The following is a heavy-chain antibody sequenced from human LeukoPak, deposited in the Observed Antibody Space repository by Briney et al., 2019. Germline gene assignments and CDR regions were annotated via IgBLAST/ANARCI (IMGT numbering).Heavy chain of an antibody. CDR1: GGSFSDYY. J-gene: IGHJ6*02. CDR3: ARHQYSSGWSHLYYYYYGMDV. CDR2: IYYSGST. Sequence: PSETLSLTCAVYGGSFSDYYWGWIRQPPGKGLEWIGSIYYSGSTYYNPSLKSRVTISVDTSKNQFSLKLSSVTAADTAVYYCARHQYSSGWSHLYYYYYGMDVWGQGTTVTVSS. V-gene: IGHV4-39*01. D-gene: IGHD6-19*01.